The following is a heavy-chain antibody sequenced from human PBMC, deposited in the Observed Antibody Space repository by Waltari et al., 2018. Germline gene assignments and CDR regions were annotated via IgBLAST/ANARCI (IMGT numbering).Heavy chain of an antibody. Sequence: EVQLVGSGGGLVKPGGSLRLSCAASGFTFSSYTMTWVRQAPGKGLGWGSSISGGSSLKYYADSVKGRFTISRDNVINSLYLQRNSLRVEDTAVYYCAREWGVMIGTAGFYFDYWAQGALVTVFS. J-gene: IGHJ4*02. CDR1: GFTFSSYT. V-gene: IGHV3-21*01. D-gene: IGHD2-21*02. CDR3: AREWGVMIGTAGFYFDY. CDR2: ISGGSSLK.